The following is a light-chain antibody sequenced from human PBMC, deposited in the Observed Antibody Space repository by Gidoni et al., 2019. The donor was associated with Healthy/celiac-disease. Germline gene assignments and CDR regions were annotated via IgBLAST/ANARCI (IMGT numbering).Light chain of an antibody. J-gene: IGKJ4*01. Sequence: DIQLTQSPSFLSASVGDRVTITCRASQGISSYLAWYQQKPGKAPKLLIYAASTLQSGVPSRFSGSGSGTEFTITISSLQPEDFATYYCQQLSSYLPITFGGGTKVEIK. CDR1: QGISSY. CDR3: QQLSSYLPIT. CDR2: AAS. V-gene: IGKV1-9*01.